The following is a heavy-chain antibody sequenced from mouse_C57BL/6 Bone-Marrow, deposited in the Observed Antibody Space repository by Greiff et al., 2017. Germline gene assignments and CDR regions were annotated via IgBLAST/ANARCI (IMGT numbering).Heavy chain of an antibody. D-gene: IGHD1-1*01. CDR2: ISNGGGST. Sequence: DVHLVESGGGLVQPGGSLKLSCAASGFTFSDYYMYWVRQTPEKRLEWVAYISNGGGSTYYPDTVKGRFTISRDNAKNTLYLQMSRLKSEDTAMYYCARPYYYGSSYGFAYWGQGTLVTVSA. J-gene: IGHJ3*01. CDR1: GFTFSDYY. V-gene: IGHV5-12*01. CDR3: ARPYYYGSSYGFAY.